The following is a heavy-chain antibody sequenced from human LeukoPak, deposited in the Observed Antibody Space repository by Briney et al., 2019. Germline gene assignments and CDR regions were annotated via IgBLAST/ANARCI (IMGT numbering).Heavy chain of an antibody. CDR3: ARTPSRYCSSTSCFYYYYYMDV. J-gene: IGHJ6*03. V-gene: IGHV3-30-3*01. Sequence: PGGSLRLSCAASGFTFSSYAMHWVRQAPGKGLEWVAVISYDGSNKYYADSVKGRFTISRDNSKNTLYLQMNSLRAEDTAVYYCARTPSRYCSSTSCFYYYYYMDVWGKGTTVTVSS. CDR1: GFTFSSYA. D-gene: IGHD2-2*01. CDR2: ISYDGSNK.